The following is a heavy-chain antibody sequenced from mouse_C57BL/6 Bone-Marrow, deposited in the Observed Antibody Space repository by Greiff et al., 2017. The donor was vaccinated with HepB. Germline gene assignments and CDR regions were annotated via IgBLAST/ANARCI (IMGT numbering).Heavy chain of an antibody. CDR1: GYTFTSYW. CDR2: IYPGSGST. J-gene: IGHJ4*01. D-gene: IGHD2-2*01. V-gene: IGHV1-55*01. CDR3: AREGLRRPYAMDY. Sequence: QVQLQQPGAELVKPGASVKMSCKASGYTFTSYWITWVKQRPGQGLEWIGDIYPGSGSTNYNEKFKGKATFTADTSSNTAYMQLSSLTTEDSAIYYCAREGLRRPYAMDYWGQGTSVTVSS.